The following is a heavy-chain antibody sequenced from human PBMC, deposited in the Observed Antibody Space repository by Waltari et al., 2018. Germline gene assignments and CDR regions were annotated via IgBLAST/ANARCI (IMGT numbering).Heavy chain of an antibody. CDR2: INHSGST. Sequence: QVQLQQWGAGLLKPSETLSLTCAVYGGSFSGYYWSWIRQPPGKGLEWIGEINHSGSTNYNPSLKSRVTISVDTSKNQFSLKLSSVTAADTAVYYCARRRYCTNGVCSHGRNYYYYYYMDVWGKGTTVTVSS. CDR3: ARRRYCTNGVCSHGRNYYYYYYMDV. D-gene: IGHD2-8*01. CDR1: GGSFSGYY. V-gene: IGHV4-34*01. J-gene: IGHJ6*03.